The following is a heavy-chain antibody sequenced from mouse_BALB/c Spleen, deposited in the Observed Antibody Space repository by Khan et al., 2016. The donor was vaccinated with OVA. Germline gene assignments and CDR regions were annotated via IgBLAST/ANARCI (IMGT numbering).Heavy chain of an antibody. Sequence: VQLQQSGPELVKPGASVKMSCKASGYTFTSYVMHWVKQKPGLGLEWIGYIYPYNDDTKYNEKFKGKATLTSDKSSSTAYMELSSLTSEDSAVYSCAPVDGYYVSVAYWGQGTLVTVSA. V-gene: IGHV1S136*01. CDR3: APVDGYYVSVAY. J-gene: IGHJ3*01. D-gene: IGHD2-3*01. CDR1: GYTFTSYV. CDR2: IYPYNDDT.